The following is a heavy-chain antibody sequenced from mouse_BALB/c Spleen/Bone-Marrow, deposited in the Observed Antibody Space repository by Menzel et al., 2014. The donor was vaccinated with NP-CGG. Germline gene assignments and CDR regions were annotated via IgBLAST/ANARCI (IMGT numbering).Heavy chain of an antibody. CDR3: ARRADSSGYVDAMDY. CDR2: ISTYYGDA. V-gene: IGHV1S137*01. Sequence: VMLVESGAELVRPGVSVKISCKGSGYTFTDYAMHWVKQSHAKSLEWIGVISTYYGDASYNQKFKGKATMTVYKSSSTAYMELARLTSEDSAIYYCARRADSSGYVDAMDYWGQGTSATVSS. J-gene: IGHJ4*01. CDR1: GYTFTDYA. D-gene: IGHD3-2*01.